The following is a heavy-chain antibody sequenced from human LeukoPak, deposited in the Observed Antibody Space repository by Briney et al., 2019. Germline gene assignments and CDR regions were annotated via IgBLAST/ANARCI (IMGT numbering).Heavy chain of an antibody. V-gene: IGHV3-30*18. CDR2: ISYDGGNK. CDR1: EFTFSNYG. Sequence: GGSLRLSCAASEFTFSNYGMHWVRQAPGKEPEWVAAISYDGGNKFYADSVKGRFTISRDNSKNTLYLQMNSLRAEDTAVYYCAKDNLDRAFDYWGQGPLVTVSS. J-gene: IGHJ4*02. CDR3: AKDNLDRAFDY. D-gene: IGHD3-22*01.